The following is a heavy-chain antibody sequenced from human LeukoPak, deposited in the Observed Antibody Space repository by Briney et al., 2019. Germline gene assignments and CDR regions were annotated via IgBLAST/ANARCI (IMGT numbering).Heavy chain of an antibody. CDR3: ARGPSGYHNT. D-gene: IGHD5-12*01. CDR2: ISSSSSYI. CDR1: GFTFSSYS. Sequence: GGSLRLSCAASGFTFSSYSMNWVRQAPGKGLEWVSSISSSSSYIYYADSVKGRFTISRDNAKNSLYLQMNSLRAEDAAVYYCARGPSGYHNTGGQGTLVTVSS. J-gene: IGHJ4*02. V-gene: IGHV3-21*01.